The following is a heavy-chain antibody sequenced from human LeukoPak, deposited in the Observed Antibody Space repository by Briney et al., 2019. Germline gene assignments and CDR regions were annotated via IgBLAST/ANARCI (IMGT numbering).Heavy chain of an antibody. J-gene: IGHJ5*02. CDR2: ISWNSGSI. CDR3: AKGGSSSWYSDWFDP. D-gene: IGHD6-13*01. V-gene: IGHV3-9*01. CDR1: GFTFDDYA. Sequence: GGSLRLSCAASGFTFDDYAMHWVRQAPGKGLEWVSGISWNSGSIGYADSVKGRFTISRDNAKNSLYLQMNSLRAEDTALYYCAKGGSSSWYSDWFDPWGRGTLVTVPS.